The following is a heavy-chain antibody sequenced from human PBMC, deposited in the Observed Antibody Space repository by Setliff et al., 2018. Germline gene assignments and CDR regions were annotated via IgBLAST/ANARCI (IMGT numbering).Heavy chain of an antibody. J-gene: IGHJ4*02. CDR2: IYHSGST. CDR1: GYSISSGYY. V-gene: IGHV4-38-2*01. CDR3: ASLSPLRGYSYGIDY. D-gene: IGHD5-18*01. Sequence: ASETLSLTCAVSGYSISSGYYWGWIRQPPGKGLEWIGSIYHSGSTYYNPSLKSRVTLSIDTSKNQFSLKLSSVTAADTAVYYCASLSPLRGYSYGIDYWGQGTLVTAPQ.